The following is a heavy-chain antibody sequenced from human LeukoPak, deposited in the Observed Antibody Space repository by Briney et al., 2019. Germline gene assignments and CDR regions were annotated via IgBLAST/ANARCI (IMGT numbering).Heavy chain of an antibody. CDR1: GYTFTSYG. J-gene: IGHJ6*02. CDR3: ARERTTVVTLDYYYGMDV. D-gene: IGHD4-23*01. CDR2: INSNSGGT. Sequence: ASVKVSCKASGYTFTSYGISWVRQAPGQGLEWMGWINSNSGGTKYAQKFQGRLTMTRDTSISTANMELSRLRSDDTAVYYCARERTTVVTLDYYYGMDVWGQGTTVTVSS. V-gene: IGHV1-2*02.